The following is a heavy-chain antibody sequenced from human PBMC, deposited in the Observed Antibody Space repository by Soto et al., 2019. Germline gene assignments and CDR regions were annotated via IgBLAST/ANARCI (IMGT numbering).Heavy chain of an antibody. CDR2: IYYSGST. D-gene: IGHD3-22*01. V-gene: IGHV4-31*11. J-gene: IGHJ4*02. Sequence: SETLSLTCAVYGGSFSGYYWSWIRQHPGKGLEWIGYIYYSGSTYYNPSLKSRITISVDTSKNQFSLKLSSVTAADTAVYYCEREAYYYDSSIFDYWGQGTLVTVSS. CDR3: EREAYYYDSSIFDY. CDR1: GGSFSGYY.